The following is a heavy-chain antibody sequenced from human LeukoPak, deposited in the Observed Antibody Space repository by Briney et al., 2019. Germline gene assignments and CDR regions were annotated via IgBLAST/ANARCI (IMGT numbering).Heavy chain of an antibody. Sequence: SGPTLVNPTQTLTLTCTFSGFSLSTSGMCVSWIRQPPGKALEWLARIDWDDDKYYSTSLKTRLTISKDTSKNQVVLTMTNMDPVDTATYYCARFHCSGDSNYFDYWGQGTLVTVSS. CDR1: GFSLSTSGMC. D-gene: IGHD2-15*01. CDR3: ARFHCSGDSNYFDY. CDR2: IDWDDDK. V-gene: IGHV2-70*11. J-gene: IGHJ4*02.